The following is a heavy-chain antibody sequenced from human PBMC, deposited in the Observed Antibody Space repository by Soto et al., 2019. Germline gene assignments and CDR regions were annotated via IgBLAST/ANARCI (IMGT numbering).Heavy chain of an antibody. CDR1: GGSFSGYY. D-gene: IGHD3-3*01. CDR2: INHSGST. Sequence: SETLSLTCAVYGGSFSGYYWSWIRQPPGKGLEWIGEINHSGSTNYNPSLKSRVTISVDTSKNQFSLKLSSVTAADTAVYYCARARDYDFWSGYSAFDIWGQGTMVTVSS. CDR3: ARARDYDFWSGYSAFDI. V-gene: IGHV4-34*01. J-gene: IGHJ3*02.